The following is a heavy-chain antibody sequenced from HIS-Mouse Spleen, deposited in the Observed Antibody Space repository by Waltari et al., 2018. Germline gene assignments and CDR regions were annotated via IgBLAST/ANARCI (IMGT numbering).Heavy chain of an antibody. CDR3: ARIGSHRRGYSYGYWFDP. V-gene: IGHV1-8*01. D-gene: IGHD5-18*01. Sequence: QVQLVQSGAEVKKPGASVKVSCKASGYTFTSYDINWVRQATGQGLEWMGWMNPNGGNTGYEQKFQGRVTMTRNTSISTAYMELSSLRSEDTAVYYCARIGSHRRGYSYGYWFDPWGQGTLVTVSS. CDR2: MNPNGGNT. J-gene: IGHJ5*02. CDR1: GYTFTSYD.